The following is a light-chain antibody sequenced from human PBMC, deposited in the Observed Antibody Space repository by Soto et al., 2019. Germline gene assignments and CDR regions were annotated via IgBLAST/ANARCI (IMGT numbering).Light chain of an antibody. CDR1: SSDVGGYNY. V-gene: IGLV2-8*01. J-gene: IGLJ1*01. CDR2: EVS. Sequence: QSALTQPPSASGSPGQSVTISCTGTSSDVGGYNYVSWYQQHPGKAPKLMIYEVSKRPSGLPDRFSGSKSGNTASLTVSGLQAEDEAHYYCSSYAGSNNVFGTGTKLTVL. CDR3: SSYAGSNNV.